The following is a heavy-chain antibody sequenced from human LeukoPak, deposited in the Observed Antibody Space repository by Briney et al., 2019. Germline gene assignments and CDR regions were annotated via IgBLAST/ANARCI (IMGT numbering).Heavy chain of an antibody. J-gene: IGHJ4*02. CDR3: AHAPWTAVAGTYYFDY. Sequence: SGPTLVNPTQTLTLTCTFSGFSLSTSGVGVGWIRQPPGKALEWLALIYWDDDKRYSPSLKSRLTITKDTSKNQVVLTMTNMDPVDTATYYCAHAPWTAVAGTYYFDYWGQGTLVTVSS. V-gene: IGHV2-5*02. D-gene: IGHD6-19*01. CDR2: IYWDDDK. CDR1: GFSLSTSGVG.